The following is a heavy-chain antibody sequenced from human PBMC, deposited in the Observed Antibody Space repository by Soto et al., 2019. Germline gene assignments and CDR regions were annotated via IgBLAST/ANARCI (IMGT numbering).Heavy chain of an antibody. CDR2: INHSGST. V-gene: IGHV4-39*07. CDR1: GDSISSGDYY. CDR3: ACDCYSDNWFDP. D-gene: IGHD2-21*02. Sequence: SETLSLTCTVSGDSISSGDYYWSWIRQPPGKGLEWIGEINHSGSTNYNPSPKSRVTISVDTSKNQFSLKLSSVTAADTAVYYCACDCYSDNWFDPWGQGTLVTVSS. J-gene: IGHJ5*02.